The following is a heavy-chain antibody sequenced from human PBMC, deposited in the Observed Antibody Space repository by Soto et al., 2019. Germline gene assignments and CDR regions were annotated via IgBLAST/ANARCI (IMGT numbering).Heavy chain of an antibody. CDR3: AKDTTWY. CDR1: GFTFSSYG. D-gene: IGHD2-2*01. CDR2: ISYDGSNK. Sequence: QVQLVESGGGVVQPGRSLRLSCAASGFTFSSYGMHWVRQAPGKGLEWVAVISYDGSNKYYADSVKGRFTISRDNSKNTLYLHMNSLRAEDTAVYYCAKDTTWYWGQGTMVTVSS. V-gene: IGHV3-30*18. J-gene: IGHJ4*02.